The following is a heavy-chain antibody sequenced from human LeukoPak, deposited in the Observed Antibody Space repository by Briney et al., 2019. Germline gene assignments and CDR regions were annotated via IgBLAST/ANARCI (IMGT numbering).Heavy chain of an antibody. J-gene: IGHJ4*02. Sequence: VIWYDGSDKYYADSVKGRFTISRDNSKNTLHLQMNSLRAEDTAVYYCAKDTGIAAAGSDYWGQGTLVTVSS. V-gene: IGHV3-33*06. D-gene: IGHD6-13*01. CDR2: IWYDGSDK. CDR3: AKDTGIAAAGSDY.